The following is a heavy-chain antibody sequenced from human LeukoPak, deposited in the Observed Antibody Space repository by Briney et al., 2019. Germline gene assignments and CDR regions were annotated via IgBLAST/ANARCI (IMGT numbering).Heavy chain of an antibody. CDR3: ARGGWQLLLDRGGAPRQYFQH. Sequence: ASVKVFCKASGYTFTSYDINWVRQATGQGLEWMGWMNPNSGNTGYAQKFQGRVTMTRNTSISTAYMELSSLRSEDTAVYYCARGGWQLLLDRGGAPRQYFQHWGQGTLVTVSS. J-gene: IGHJ1*01. CDR2: MNPNSGNT. D-gene: IGHD2-15*01. CDR1: GYTFTSYD. V-gene: IGHV1-8*01.